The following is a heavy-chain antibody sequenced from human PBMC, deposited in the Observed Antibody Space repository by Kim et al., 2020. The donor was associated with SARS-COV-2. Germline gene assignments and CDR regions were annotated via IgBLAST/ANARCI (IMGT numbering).Heavy chain of an antibody. CDR3: AKDGENIVGVAFDI. J-gene: IGHJ3*02. CDR2: ISYDGSNK. D-gene: IGHD1-26*01. Sequence: GGSLRLSCAASGFTFSSYGMHWVRQAPGKGLEWVAVISYDGSNKYYSDSVKGRFTISRDNSKNTLYLQMNSLRAEDTAVYYCAKDGENIVGVAFDIWGQGTMVTVSS. CDR1: GFTFSSYG. V-gene: IGHV3-30*18.